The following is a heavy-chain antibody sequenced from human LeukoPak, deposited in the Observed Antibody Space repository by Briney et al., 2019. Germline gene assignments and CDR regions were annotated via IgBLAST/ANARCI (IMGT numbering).Heavy chain of an antibody. J-gene: IGHJ3*02. CDR2: ISGSGGST. V-gene: IGHV3-23*01. CDR3: AKDLFYDSSGYPPGDAFDI. D-gene: IGHD3-22*01. CDR1: GFTFSSYA. Sequence: GGSLRLSCAASGFTFSSYAMIWVRQAPGKGLEWVSAISGSGGSTYYADSVKGRFTISRDNSKNTLYLQMNSLRAEDTAVYYCAKDLFYDSSGYPPGDAFDIWGQGTMVTVSS.